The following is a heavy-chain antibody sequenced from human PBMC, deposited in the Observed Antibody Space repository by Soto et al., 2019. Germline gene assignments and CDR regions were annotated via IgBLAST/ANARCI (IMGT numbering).Heavy chain of an antibody. Sequence: GASVKVSCKASGYTFTSYGISWVRQAPGQGLEWMGWISAYNGNTNYAQKLQGRVTMTTDTSTSTAYMELRSLRSDDTAVYYCARDPRPYLVLVPAAIFDPWGQGTLVTVSS. CDR1: GYTFTSYG. CDR2: ISAYNGNT. V-gene: IGHV1-18*01. CDR3: ARDPRPYLVLVPAAIFDP. D-gene: IGHD2-2*01. J-gene: IGHJ5*02.